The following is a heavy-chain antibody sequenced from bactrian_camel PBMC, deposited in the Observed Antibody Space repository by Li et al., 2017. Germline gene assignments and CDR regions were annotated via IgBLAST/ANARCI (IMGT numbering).Heavy chain of an antibody. CDR2: IYFGGAGGDRT. V-gene: IGHV3S1*01. J-gene: IGHJ6*01. D-gene: IGHD6*01. Sequence: QLVVSGGGSVQAGGSLTLSCAVSGYASSSKCIAWFRQAGGAERELAAVIYFGGAGGDRTFHADSVKGRFTISHDNAKNTLALQMNSLKSEDTGMYYCAAGKVRESCMEWYFSGKPPGMAEFGYWGQGTQVTVS. CDR1: GYASSSKC. CDR3: AAGKVRESCMEWYFSGKPPGMAEFGY.